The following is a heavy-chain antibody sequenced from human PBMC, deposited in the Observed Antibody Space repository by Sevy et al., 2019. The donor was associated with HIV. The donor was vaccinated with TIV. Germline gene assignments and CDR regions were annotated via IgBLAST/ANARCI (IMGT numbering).Heavy chain of an antibody. CDR3: AKDASSSWTGGTFQH. J-gene: IGHJ1*01. CDR2: ISASGGST. D-gene: IGHD6-13*01. Sequence: GESLKISCAASGFIFSGYVMSWVRQAPGKGLEWVSGISASGGSTYYADSVNGRFTVSRDNSKNTLYLEMNSLRAEDTAVYYCAKDASSSWTGGTFQHWGQGTLVTVSS. CDR1: GFIFSGYV. V-gene: IGHV3-23*01.